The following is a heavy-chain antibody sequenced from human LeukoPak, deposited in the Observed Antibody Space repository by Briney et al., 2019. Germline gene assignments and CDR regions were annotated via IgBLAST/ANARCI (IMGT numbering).Heavy chain of an antibody. Sequence: GESLRISCKGSGYTFTSYWINWVRQMPGKGLEWMGIIYPGDSNTRYSPSFQGQVTISADKSISTAYLQWTSLKASDTAIYYCARQPLVRDCGGDCEFDYWGQGTRVSVSS. CDR1: GYTFTSYW. CDR2: IYPGDSNT. V-gene: IGHV5-51*01. D-gene: IGHD2-21*02. J-gene: IGHJ4*02. CDR3: ARQPLVRDCGGDCEFDY.